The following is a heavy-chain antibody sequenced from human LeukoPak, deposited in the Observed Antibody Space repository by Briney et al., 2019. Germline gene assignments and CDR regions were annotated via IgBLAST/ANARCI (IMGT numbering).Heavy chain of an antibody. CDR1: RFTFSSYA. CDR2: INGRGSST. V-gene: IGHV3-23*01. CDR3: AKGGYYYMDV. Sequence: GGSLRLSCAASRFTFSSYAMNWVRQAPGKGLEWVSSINGRGSSTYYADSVRGRFTISRDNSKNTLYLQMDSLRAEDTAVYYCAKGGYYYMDVWGKGTTVTISS. D-gene: IGHD3-16*01. J-gene: IGHJ6*03.